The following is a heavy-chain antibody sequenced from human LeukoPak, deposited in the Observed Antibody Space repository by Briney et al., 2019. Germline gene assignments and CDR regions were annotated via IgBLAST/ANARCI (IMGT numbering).Heavy chain of an antibody. CDR2: IYTSGST. D-gene: IGHD3-3*01. J-gene: IGHJ5*02. CDR3: ARDYPSYDFWSGYYPNWFDP. CDR1: GGSISSGSYY. V-gene: IGHV4-61*02. Sequence: SQTLFLTCTVSGGSISSGSYYWSWIRQPAGKGLEWIGRIYTSGSTNYNPSLKSRVTISVGTSKNQFSLKLSSVTAADTAVYYCARDYPSYDFWSGYYPNWFDPWGQGTLVTVSS.